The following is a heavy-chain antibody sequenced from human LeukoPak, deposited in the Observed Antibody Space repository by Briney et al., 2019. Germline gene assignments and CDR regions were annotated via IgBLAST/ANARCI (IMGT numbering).Heavy chain of an antibody. CDR2: IKQDGSEK. D-gene: IGHD3-10*01. CDR1: GFTFSSYW. J-gene: IGHJ5*02. CDR3: MVRGVIINWFDP. Sequence: TGGSLRLSCAASGFTFSSYWMSWVRQAPGKGLEWVANIKQDGSEKYYVDSVKGRFTISRDNSKNTVYLQMNSLRAEDTAVYYCMVRGVIINWFDPWGQGTLVTVSS. V-gene: IGHV3-7*03.